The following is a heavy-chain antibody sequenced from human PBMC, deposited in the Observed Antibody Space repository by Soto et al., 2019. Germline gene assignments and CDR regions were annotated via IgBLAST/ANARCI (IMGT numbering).Heavy chain of an antibody. J-gene: IGHJ4*02. Sequence: GGSLRLSCAASGFTFSDYYMSWIRKAPGKGLEWVSYISSSSSYTNYADSVKGRFTISRDNAKNSLYLQMNSLRAEDTAVYYCARVGNYYGSGSYYYFDYWGQGTLVTVSS. CDR1: GFTFSDYY. CDR3: ARVGNYYGSGSYYYFDY. V-gene: IGHV3-11*06. D-gene: IGHD3-10*01. CDR2: ISSSSSYT.